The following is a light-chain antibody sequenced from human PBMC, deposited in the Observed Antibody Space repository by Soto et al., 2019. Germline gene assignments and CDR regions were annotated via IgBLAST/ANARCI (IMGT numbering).Light chain of an antibody. J-gene: IGLJ3*02. Sequence: QSALTQPASVSGSPGQSITISCTGSSSDVGAYNYVSWYQQHPGKAPRLMIYEVTNRPSGVSNRYSGSKAGNTASRTNSGLRGEDDVDYYCSLYTSGSTLVVFGGGTEVTVL. V-gene: IGLV2-14*01. CDR1: SSDVGAYNY. CDR3: SLYTSGSTLVV. CDR2: EVT.